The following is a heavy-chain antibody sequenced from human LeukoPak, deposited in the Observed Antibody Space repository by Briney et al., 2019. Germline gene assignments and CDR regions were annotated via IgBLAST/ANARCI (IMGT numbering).Heavy chain of an antibody. CDR1: GFPFSSYS. D-gene: IGHD1-1*01. V-gene: IGHV3-48*01. Sequence: GGSLRLSCAVSGFPFSSYSMNWVRQAPGKGLEWVPYISASGSNIYYLDAVKGRFIVSRDNAMNSLFLQMNRPRAEDTAIYYCVRVKGTYFDFWGQGTLVTVSS. CDR3: VRVKGTYFDF. CDR2: ISASGSNI. J-gene: IGHJ4*02.